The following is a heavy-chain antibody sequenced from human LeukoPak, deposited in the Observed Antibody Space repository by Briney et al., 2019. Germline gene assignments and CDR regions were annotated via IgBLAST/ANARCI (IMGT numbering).Heavy chain of an antibody. D-gene: IGHD6-25*01. J-gene: IGHJ4*02. CDR1: GFTFTNYY. Sequence: GASVKVSCKASGFTFTNYYMHWVRQAPGQGLEWMGWINPNSGGTNLAQKFQGRVTMTRDTSISTVYMDLTRLISDDTAVYYCAKEYPRIAAAGTQKKLLDYWGQGTLVTVS. CDR3: AKEYPRIAAAGTQKKLLDY. CDR2: INPNSGGT. V-gene: IGHV1-2*02.